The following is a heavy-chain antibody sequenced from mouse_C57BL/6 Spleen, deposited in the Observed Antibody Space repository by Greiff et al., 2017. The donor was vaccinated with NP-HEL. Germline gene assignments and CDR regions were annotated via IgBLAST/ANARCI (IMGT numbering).Heavy chain of an antibody. CDR1: GYAFSSSW. CDR2: IYPGDGDT. D-gene: IGHD1-1*01. J-gene: IGHJ2*01. V-gene: IGHV1-82*01. Sequence: QVQLKQSGPELVKPGASVKISCKASGYAFSSSWMNWVKQRPGKGLEWIGRIYPGDGDTNYNGKFKGKATLTADKSSSTAYMQLSSLTSEDSAVYFCARSGTTVAIDYWGQGTTLTVSS. CDR3: ARSGTTVAIDY.